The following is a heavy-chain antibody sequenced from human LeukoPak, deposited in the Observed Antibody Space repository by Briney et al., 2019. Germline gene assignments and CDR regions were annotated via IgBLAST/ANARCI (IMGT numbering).Heavy chain of an antibody. CDR3: ARDRPGGSSLDY. V-gene: IGHV4-39*07. D-gene: IGHD6-13*01. CDR1: GGSISSSSYY. CDR2: IYYSGST. J-gene: IGHJ4*02. Sequence: SETLSLTCTVSGGSISSSSYYWGWIRQPPGKGLEWIGSIYYSGSTYYNPSLKSRVTISVDTSKNQFSLKLSSVTAADTAVYYCARDRPGGSSLDYWGQGTLVTVSS.